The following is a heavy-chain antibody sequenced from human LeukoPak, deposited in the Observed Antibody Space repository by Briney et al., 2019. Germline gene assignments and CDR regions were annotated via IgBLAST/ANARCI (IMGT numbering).Heavy chain of an antibody. J-gene: IGHJ4*02. CDR3: ARVGTTVVTLDY. V-gene: IGHV3-20*04. Sequence: TGGSLRLSCAASGFTFDDYGMSWVRQAPGKGLEWVSGIHWNGGSTGYADSVKGRFTISRDNAKNSLYLQMNSLRAEDTALYYCARVGTTVVTLDYWGQGTLVTVSS. CDR1: GFTFDDYG. D-gene: IGHD4-23*01. CDR2: IHWNGGST.